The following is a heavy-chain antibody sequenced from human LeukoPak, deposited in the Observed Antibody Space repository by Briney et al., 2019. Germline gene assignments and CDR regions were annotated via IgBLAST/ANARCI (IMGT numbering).Heavy chain of an antibody. CDR2: INSDGSSR. CDR3: ASASSHRIAAGGDY. D-gene: IGHD6-13*01. V-gene: IGHV3-74*01. Sequence: GGSLRLSCAASGFTFSNYWMHWVRQAPGKGLVRVSRINSDGSSRNYADSVKGRFTISRGNAKNTLYLQMNSLRAEDTAVYYCASASSHRIAAGGDYWGQGTLVTVSS. J-gene: IGHJ4*02. CDR1: GFTFSNYW.